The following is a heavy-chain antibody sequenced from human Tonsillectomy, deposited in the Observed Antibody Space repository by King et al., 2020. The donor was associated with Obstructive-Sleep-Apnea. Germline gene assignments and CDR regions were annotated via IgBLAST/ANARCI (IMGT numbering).Heavy chain of an antibody. J-gene: IGHJ6*02. D-gene: IGHD1-7*01. V-gene: IGHV3-30*04. CDR1: GFTFRSYA. Sequence: VQLVESGGGAVQPGRSLRLSCVVSGFTFRSYAMHWVRQAPGKGLEGVAVISYDGGNKYYADSVKGRFTISRDNSKDTRYLQMNNLRPEDTAVFYCAGQLKLPYYYYVMDVWGQGTTVTVSS. CDR3: AGQLKLPYYYYVMDV. CDR2: ISYDGGNK.